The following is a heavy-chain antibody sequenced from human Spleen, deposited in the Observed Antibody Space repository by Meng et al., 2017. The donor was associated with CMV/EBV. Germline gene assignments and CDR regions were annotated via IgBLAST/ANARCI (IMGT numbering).Heavy chain of an antibody. V-gene: IGHV1-8*03. D-gene: IGHD6-19*01. Sequence: FPSYDVRWVRQDTGQGLEWMGWMHPDSGSTGCAKKFKSRVTITRNTSISTAYMEMSRLKSKDTAVYYSARARIAVASRKGSSYFDYWGQGTLVTVSS. CDR2: MHPDSGST. CDR1: FPSYD. J-gene: IGHJ4*02. CDR3: ARARIAVASRKGSSYFDY.